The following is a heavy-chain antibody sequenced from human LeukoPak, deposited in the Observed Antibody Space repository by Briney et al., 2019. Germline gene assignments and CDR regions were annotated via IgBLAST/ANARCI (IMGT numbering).Heavy chain of an antibody. V-gene: IGHV4-34*01. CDR3: ARGLWRGYYDSSGYPPLIFDH. CDR2: INHSGST. D-gene: IGHD3-22*01. Sequence: SETLSLTCAVYGGSFSGYYWSWIRQPPGKGLEWIGEINHSGSTNYNPSLKSRVTISVDTSKNQFSLKLSSVTAADTAVYYCARGLWRGYYDSSGYPPLIFDHWGQGTLVTVSS. CDR1: GGSFSGYY. J-gene: IGHJ4*02.